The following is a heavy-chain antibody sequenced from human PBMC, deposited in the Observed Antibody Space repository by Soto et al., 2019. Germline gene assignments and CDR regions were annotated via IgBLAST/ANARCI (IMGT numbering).Heavy chain of an antibody. CDR3: ERGYSSGWQLTYFDY. D-gene: IGHD6-19*01. CDR2: IYYSGST. J-gene: IGHJ4*02. V-gene: IGHV4-31*03. CDR1: GGSISSGGYY. Sequence: TSETLSLTCTVSGGSISSGGYYWSWIRQHPGKGLEWIGYIYYSGSTYYNPSLKSRVTISVDTSKNQFSLKLSSVTAADTAVYYCERGYSSGWQLTYFDYWGQGTLVTVSS.